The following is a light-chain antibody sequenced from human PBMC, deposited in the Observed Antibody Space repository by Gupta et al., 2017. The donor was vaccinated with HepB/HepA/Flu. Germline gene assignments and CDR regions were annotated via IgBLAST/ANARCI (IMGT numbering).Light chain of an antibody. CDR2: ANS. CDR1: KSTSGYKY. Sequence: QSVLTHPPSAPGTPGQTVTTACSGRKSTSGYKYEYRYQRLPGKAPKLRFSANSQRPSGVPDRFSGYKSGTSGSPAISGLRSEEEADEERAVWEDGIRGWVFGGGTKLTVL. CDR3: AVWEDGIRGWV. J-gene: IGLJ3*02. V-gene: IGLV1-47*01.